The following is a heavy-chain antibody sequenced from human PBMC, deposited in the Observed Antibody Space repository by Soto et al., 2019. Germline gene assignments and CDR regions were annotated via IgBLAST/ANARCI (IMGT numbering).Heavy chain of an antibody. CDR1: GGSISSSNW. CDR2: IYHSGST. CDR3: ARGITMVRGVIWFDP. V-gene: IGHV4-4*02. J-gene: IGHJ5*02. Sequence: SETLSLTCTVTGGSISSSNWWSWVRQPPGKGLEWIGEIYHSGSTNYNPSLKSRVTISVDKSKNQFSLKLSSVTAADTAVYYCARGITMVRGVIWFDPWGQGTLVTVSS. D-gene: IGHD3-10*01.